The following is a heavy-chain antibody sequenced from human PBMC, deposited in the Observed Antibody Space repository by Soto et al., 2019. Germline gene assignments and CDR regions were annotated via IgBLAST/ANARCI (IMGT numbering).Heavy chain of an antibody. Sequence: ASVKVSCKVSGYTLTELSMHWVRQAPGKGLEWMGGFDPEDGETIYAQKFQGRVTMIEDTSTDTAYMELSSLRSEDTAVYYCATIEFYSSSSRGDFDYWGQGTLVTVSS. CDR3: ATIEFYSSSSRGDFDY. D-gene: IGHD6-6*01. V-gene: IGHV1-24*01. CDR1: GYTLTELS. CDR2: FDPEDGET. J-gene: IGHJ4*02.